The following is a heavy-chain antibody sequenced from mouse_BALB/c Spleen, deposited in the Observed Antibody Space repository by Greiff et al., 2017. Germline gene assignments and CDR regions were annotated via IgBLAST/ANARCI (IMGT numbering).Heavy chain of an antibody. D-gene: IGHD1-1*02. Sequence: DVQLQESGAELVKPGASVKLSCTASGFNIKDTYMHWVKQRPEQGLEWIGRIDPANGNTKYDPKFQGKATITADTSSNTAYLQLSSLTSEDTAVYYCAYGYWYFDVWGAGTTVTVSS. CDR1: GFNIKDTY. J-gene: IGHJ1*01. V-gene: IGHV14-3*02. CDR3: AYGYWYFDV. CDR2: IDPANGNT.